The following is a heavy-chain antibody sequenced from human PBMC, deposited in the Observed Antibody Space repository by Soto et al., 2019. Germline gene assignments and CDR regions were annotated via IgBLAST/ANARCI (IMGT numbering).Heavy chain of an antibody. V-gene: IGHV4-61*01. CDR2: IYYSGST. CDR1: GGSVSSGSYY. CDR3: ARDLTPGSFDY. D-gene: IGHD3-10*01. Sequence: QVQLQESGPGLVKPSETLSLTCTVSGGSVSSGSYYWSWIRQPPGKGLEWIGYIYYSGSTNYNPSLKSRVTISVDTSKNQFSLKLSSVTAADTAVYYCARDLTPGSFDYWGQGTLATVSS. J-gene: IGHJ4*02.